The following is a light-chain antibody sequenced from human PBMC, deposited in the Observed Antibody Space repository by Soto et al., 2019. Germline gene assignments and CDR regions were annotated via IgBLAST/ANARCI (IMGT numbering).Light chain of an antibody. CDR2: ANK. J-gene: IGLJ1*01. CDR3: QSYDTSPSGYV. CDR1: SSKIGAGYD. V-gene: IGLV1-40*01. Sequence: QSVLTQPPSVSGAPGQRVTISCTGSSSKIGAGYDVHWYQQLPGTGPKLLIYANKNRPAGVPDRFSASKSGTSASLAITGLQAEDEADYYCQSYDTSPSGYVFGTGTKVTVL.